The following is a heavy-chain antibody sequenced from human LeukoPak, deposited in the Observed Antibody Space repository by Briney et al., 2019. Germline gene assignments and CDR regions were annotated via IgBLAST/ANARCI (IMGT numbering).Heavy chain of an antibody. CDR1: GGSISSHY. Sequence: SETLSLTCTVSGGSISSHYWSWIRQPPGKGLEWIGYIYYSGSTNYNPPLKSRVTISVDTSKNQFSLKLSSVTAADTAVYYCARAPYDSSGYLAGWGQGTLVTVSS. V-gene: IGHV4-59*11. D-gene: IGHD3-22*01. J-gene: IGHJ4*02. CDR3: ARAPYDSSGYLAG. CDR2: IYYSGST.